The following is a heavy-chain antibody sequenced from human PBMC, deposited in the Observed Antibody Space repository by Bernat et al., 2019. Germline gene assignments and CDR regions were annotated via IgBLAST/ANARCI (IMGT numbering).Heavy chain of an antibody. J-gene: IGHJ6*04. Sequence: EVQLVESGGGLVQPGGSLRLSCSASGFTFSMYWMSWVRQAPGKGLEWVANINQDGGEKYYVDSVMGRFTISRDNAKNSLYLQMSSLRVGERVVNLGGGPQELDGVDVGGKGTLVTVSS. D-gene: IGHD3-16*01. CDR2: INQDGGEK. V-gene: IGHV3-7*02. CDR3: GGPQELDGVDV. CDR1: GFTFSMYW.